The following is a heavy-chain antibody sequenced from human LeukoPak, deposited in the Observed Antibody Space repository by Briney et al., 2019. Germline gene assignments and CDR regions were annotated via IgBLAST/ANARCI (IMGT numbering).Heavy chain of an antibody. Sequence: GGSLRLSCAASGFTFNTYSMNWVRQAPGKGLEWVSSVSSRSTYIYYAHSVMGRFTISRDNAKNSLYLQMNSLRAEDTAVYYCARSLGFYDSSGAYYFDYWGQGTLVTVSS. D-gene: IGHD3-22*01. CDR2: VSSRSTYI. J-gene: IGHJ4*02. CDR3: ARSLGFYDSSGAYYFDY. CDR1: GFTFNTYS. V-gene: IGHV3-21*01.